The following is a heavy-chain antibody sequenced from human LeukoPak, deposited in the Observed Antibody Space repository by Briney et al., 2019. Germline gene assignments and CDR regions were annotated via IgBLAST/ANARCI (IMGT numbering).Heavy chain of an antibody. CDR2: INPNSGGT. CDR3: ARGDVGATKSASPDY. V-gene: IGHV1-2*02. CDR1: GYTFTGYY. J-gene: IGHJ4*02. D-gene: IGHD1-26*01. Sequence: ASVKVSCKASGYTFTGYYMRWVRQAPGQGLEWLGWINPNSGGTNYAQKFQGRVTMTRDTSISTAYMELSRLRSDDTAVYYCARGDVGATKSASPDYWGQGTLVTVSS.